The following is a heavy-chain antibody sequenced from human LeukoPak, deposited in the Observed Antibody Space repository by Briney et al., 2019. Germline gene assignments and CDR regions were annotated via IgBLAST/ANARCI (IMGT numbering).Heavy chain of an antibody. Sequence: PSETLSLTCTVSGGSISTSSYYWGWIRQPPGKGLEWIGNIYYSGSTYYNPSLKSRVTISVDTSKNQFSLKLSSVTAADSAVYYCATSMTTEFFWFDPWGQGTLVTVSS. CDR1: GGSISTSSYY. J-gene: IGHJ5*02. CDR3: ATSMTTEFFWFDP. CDR2: IYYSGST. D-gene: IGHD4-17*01. V-gene: IGHV4-39*07.